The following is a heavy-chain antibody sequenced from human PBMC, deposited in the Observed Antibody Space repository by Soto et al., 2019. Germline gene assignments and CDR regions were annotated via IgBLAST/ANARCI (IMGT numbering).Heavy chain of an antibody. CDR1: GGTFSSYA. V-gene: IGHV1-69*01. D-gene: IGHD4-4*01. CDR2: IIPIFGTA. J-gene: IGHJ3*02. Sequence: QVQLVQSGAEVKKPGSSVKVSCKASGGTFSSYAISCVRQAPGQGLQRMGGIIPIFGTANYAQKFQGRVTITADESTSTAYMELSSLRSEDTAVYSCAKFDVDNRKGCLPRNSAAFDIWGQGTMVTVSS. CDR3: AKFDVDNRKGCLPRNSAAFDI.